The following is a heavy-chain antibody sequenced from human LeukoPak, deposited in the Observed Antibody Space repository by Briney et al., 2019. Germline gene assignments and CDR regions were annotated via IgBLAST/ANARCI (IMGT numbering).Heavy chain of an antibody. D-gene: IGHD3-16*01. CDR2: IYYSGST. CDR1: GGSISRRSDY. J-gene: IGHJ6*03. V-gene: IGHV4-39*01. Sequence: SETLSLTCTVTGGSISRRSDYWGWIRQPPGKGLEWIGSIYYSGSTYYNPSLKSRVTMSIDTSNNQFSLKLSSVTAADTAVYYCARYLGYYYYYMDVWGKGTTVTVSS. CDR3: ARYLGYYYYYMDV.